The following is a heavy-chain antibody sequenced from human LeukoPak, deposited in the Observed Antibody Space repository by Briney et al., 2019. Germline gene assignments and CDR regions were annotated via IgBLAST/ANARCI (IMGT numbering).Heavy chain of an antibody. J-gene: IGHJ4*02. V-gene: IGHV3-30-3*01. CDR2: ISYDGSNK. D-gene: IGHD3-22*01. CDR3: ARDLYYDSSGQSGY. CDR1: GFTFSSYA. Sequence: GGSLRLSCAASGFTFSSYAMSWVRQAPGKGLEWVAVISYDGSNKYYADSVKGRFTISRDNSKNTLYLQMNSLRAEDTAVYYCARDLYYDSSGQSGYWGQGTLVTVSS.